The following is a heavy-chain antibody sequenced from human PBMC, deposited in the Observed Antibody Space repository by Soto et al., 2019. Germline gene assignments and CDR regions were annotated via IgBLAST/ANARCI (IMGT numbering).Heavy chain of an antibody. CDR2: INSDGSGT. V-gene: IGHV3-74*01. D-gene: IGHD1-26*01. Sequence: EVQLVESGGGLVQPGGSLRLSCAASGFIFSNYWMHWVRQAPGKGLVWVSRINSDGSGTGYAVSVKGRFTISRDNAKNTLYLHMNSLRAEDTAVYYCAREVGAGLTWGQGTLVTVSS. CDR1: GFIFSNYW. CDR3: AREVGAGLT. J-gene: IGHJ5*02.